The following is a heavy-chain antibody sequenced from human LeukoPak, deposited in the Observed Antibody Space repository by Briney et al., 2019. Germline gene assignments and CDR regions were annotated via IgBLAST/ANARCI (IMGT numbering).Heavy chain of an antibody. CDR3: SRESGAFSPFGY. Sequence: PSETLSLTCGVSGGSISSTNWWGWVRQPPGQGLEWIGEISLSGLTNYNPSLKSRVTMSLDKSKNLLSLNLTSVTAADTAVYYCSRESGAFSPFGYWGQGTLVTVSS. J-gene: IGHJ4*02. CDR1: GGSISSTNW. V-gene: IGHV4-4*02. CDR2: ISLSGLT. D-gene: IGHD1-26*01.